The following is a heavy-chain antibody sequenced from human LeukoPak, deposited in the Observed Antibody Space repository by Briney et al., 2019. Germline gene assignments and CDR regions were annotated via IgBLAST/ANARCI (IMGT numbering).Heavy chain of an antibody. Sequence: GGSLRLSCAASGFTFSSYAMSWVRQAPGKGLDWVSAISGSGGSTYNADSVKGRFTISRDNSKNTMYLQMNSLRAEDTAVYYCASDRSSGFPYYFDYWGQGTLVTVSS. D-gene: IGHD6-19*01. CDR1: GFTFSSYA. J-gene: IGHJ4*02. CDR3: ASDRSSGFPYYFDY. CDR2: ISGSGGST. V-gene: IGHV3-23*01.